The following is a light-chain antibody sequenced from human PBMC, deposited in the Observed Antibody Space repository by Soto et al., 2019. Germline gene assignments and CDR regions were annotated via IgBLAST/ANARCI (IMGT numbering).Light chain of an antibody. CDR2: ATS. J-gene: IGLJ2*01. Sequence: QSVLTQPPSVSGAPGQRVTISCTGSTSNIGAGYDVNWYQQLPGTAPKLLMSATSLRPSGVPDRFSGSKSGTSASLAITGLQAEAEADYYCQSYASSLSGVLFGGGTKLTVL. V-gene: IGLV1-40*01. CDR1: TSNIGAGYD. CDR3: QSYASSLSGVL.